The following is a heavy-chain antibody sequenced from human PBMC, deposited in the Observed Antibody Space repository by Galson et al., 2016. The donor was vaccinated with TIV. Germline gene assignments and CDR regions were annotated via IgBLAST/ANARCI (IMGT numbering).Heavy chain of an antibody. J-gene: IGHJ5*01. CDR3: ARSPQLRYFDWLDC. V-gene: IGHV3-30*04. CDR1: GFTFSSYA. Sequence: SLRLSCAASGFTFSSYAMHWVRQAPGKGLEWVAVISYDGSNKYYADSVKGRFTISRDNSRNTLYLQMNSLRAEDTAVYYCARSPQLRYFDWLDCWGQGTLVTVSS. D-gene: IGHD3-9*01. CDR2: ISYDGSNK.